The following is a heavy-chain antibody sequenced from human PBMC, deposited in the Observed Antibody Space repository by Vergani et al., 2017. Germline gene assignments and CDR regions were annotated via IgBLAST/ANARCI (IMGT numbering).Heavy chain of an antibody. V-gene: IGHV4-34*01. CDR2: INHSGST. Sequence: QVQLQQWGAGLLKPSETLSLTCAVYGGSFSGYDWSWIRQPPGEGLEWIGEINHSGSTNYNPSLKSRVTISVDTSKNQFSLKLSAVTAADTAVYYCARVGRDYVVPTADYFDYWGQGTLVTVSS. D-gene: IGHD4-17*01. J-gene: IGHJ4*02. CDR3: ARVGRDYVVPTADYFDY. CDR1: GGSFSGYD.